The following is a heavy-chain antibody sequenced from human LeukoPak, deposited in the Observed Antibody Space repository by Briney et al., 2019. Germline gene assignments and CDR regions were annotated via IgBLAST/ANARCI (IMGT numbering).Heavy chain of an antibody. V-gene: IGHV2-5*02. J-gene: IGHJ4*02. Sequence: SGPTLVKPTQPLTLTCTFSGFSLSSGAVGVGWIRQPPGKALEWLALIYWDDDTRYSPSLKSRLTITKDTSKNQVVLTMTNMDPVDTATYYCAHRLRGYSGYATGVFDYWGQGTLVTVSS. CDR1: GFSLSSGAVG. CDR2: IYWDDDT. CDR3: AHRLRGYSGYATGVFDY. D-gene: IGHD5-12*01.